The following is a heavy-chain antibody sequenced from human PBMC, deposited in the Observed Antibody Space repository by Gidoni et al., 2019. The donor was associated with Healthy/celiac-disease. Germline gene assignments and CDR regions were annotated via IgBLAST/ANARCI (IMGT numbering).Heavy chain of an antibody. V-gene: IGHV4-30-4*01. CDR1: GGSISSGDYY. D-gene: IGHD6-13*01. CDR2: IYYSGST. J-gene: IGHJ4*02. Sequence: QVQLQESGPGLVKPSQSLSLTCTVSGGSISSGDYYWGWIRQPPGKGLEWIGYIYYSGSTYYNPSLKSRVTISVDTSKNQFSLKLSSVTAADTAVYYCARVNSSSWYSLYYFDYWGQGTLVTVSS. CDR3: ARVNSSSWYSLYYFDY.